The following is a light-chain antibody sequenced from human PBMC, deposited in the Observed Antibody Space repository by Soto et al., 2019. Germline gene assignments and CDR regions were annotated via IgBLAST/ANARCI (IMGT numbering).Light chain of an antibody. CDR3: TSYTTTTTGV. V-gene: IGLV2-14*01. Sequence: QSVLTQPASVSGSPGQSITISCSGTSGDIGASNYVSWYQQFPGKAPKLMISEVSNRPSGVSSRFSGSKSGNTASLTISGLQAEDEADYYCTSYTTTTTGVFGGGTKLTVL. CDR1: SGDIGASNY. J-gene: IGLJ3*02. CDR2: EVS.